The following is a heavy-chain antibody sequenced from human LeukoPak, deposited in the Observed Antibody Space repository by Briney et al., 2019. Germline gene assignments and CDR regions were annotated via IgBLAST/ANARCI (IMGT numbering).Heavy chain of an antibody. Sequence: GGSLRLSCAASRFTFSSYWMSWVRQALGKGLEWVANRKQDGSEKYYVDSVKGRFTVSRDNSQNTLYLQLNSLRAEDTAVYYCAKRDYCDSSGFSPLFQHWGQGTLVTVSS. D-gene: IGHD3-22*01. V-gene: IGHV3-7*03. CDR2: RKQDGSEK. J-gene: IGHJ1*01. CDR1: RFTFSSYW. CDR3: AKRDYCDSSGFSPLFQH.